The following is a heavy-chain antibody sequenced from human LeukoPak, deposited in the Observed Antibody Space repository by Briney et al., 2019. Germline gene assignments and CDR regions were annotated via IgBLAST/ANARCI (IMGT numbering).Heavy chain of an antibody. V-gene: IGHV3-23*01. CDR3: ARVEMGTPRGAFDI. J-gene: IGHJ3*02. D-gene: IGHD5-24*01. Sequence: TGGSLRLSCAASGFTYSSYAMSWARQAPGKGLEWVSGSGSGGGTYYADSVKGRFTISRDNSKNTLYLQINSLRAEDTAVYYCARVEMGTPRGAFDIWGQGTMVTVSS. CDR2: SGSGGGT. CDR1: GFTYSSYA.